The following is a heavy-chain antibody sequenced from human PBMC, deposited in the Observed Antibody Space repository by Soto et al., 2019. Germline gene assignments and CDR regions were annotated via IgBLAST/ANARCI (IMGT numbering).Heavy chain of an antibody. J-gene: IGHJ6*03. Sequence: ASVKVSCKASGYTFTSYGISWVRQAPGQGLEWMGWISAYNGNTNYAQKLQGRVTMTTDTSTSTAYMELRSLRSDDTAMYYCATIAVAGYYYYYMDVWGKGTTVTVSS. D-gene: IGHD6-19*01. CDR2: ISAYNGNT. CDR1: GYTFTSYG. CDR3: ATIAVAGYYYYYMDV. V-gene: IGHV1-18*01.